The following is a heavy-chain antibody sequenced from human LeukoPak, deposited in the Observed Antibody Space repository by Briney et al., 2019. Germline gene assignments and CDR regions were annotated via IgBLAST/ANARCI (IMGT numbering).Heavy chain of an antibody. CDR1: EFTFSSYS. V-gene: IGHV3-48*01. D-gene: IGHD1-26*01. CDR2: ITNSGNSK. Sequence: GGSLRLSCAASEFTFSSYSMNWVRQAPGKGLEWVSYITNSGNSKSYADSVKGRFTISRDNSKNTLYLQMNSLRAEDTAVYYCARAGIVGATILVYWGQGTLVTVSS. J-gene: IGHJ4*02. CDR3: ARAGIVGATILVY.